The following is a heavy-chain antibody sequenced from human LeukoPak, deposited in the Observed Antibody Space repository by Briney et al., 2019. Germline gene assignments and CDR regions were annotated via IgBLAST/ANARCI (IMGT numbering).Heavy chain of an antibody. D-gene: IGHD3-16*02. J-gene: IGHJ4*02. Sequence: GASVKVSCKASGYTFTSYGISWVRQAPGQGLEWMGWISAYNGNTNYAQKLQGRVTMTTDTSTSTAYMELRSLRSDDTAVYYCARDIGDGAYDYVWGSYRLTPLDYWGQGTLVTVSS. CDR3: ARDIGDGAYDYVWGSYRLTPLDY. CDR2: ISAYNGNT. CDR1: GYTFTSYG. V-gene: IGHV1-18*01.